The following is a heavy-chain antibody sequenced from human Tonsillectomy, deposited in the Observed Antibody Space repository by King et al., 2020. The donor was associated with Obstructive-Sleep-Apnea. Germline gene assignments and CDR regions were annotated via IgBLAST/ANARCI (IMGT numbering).Heavy chain of an antibody. CDR2: ISGSGGST. D-gene: IGHD4-17*01. CDR1: GFTFSSYA. J-gene: IGHJ4*02. Sequence: VQLVESGGGLIQPGGSQRLSCAASGFTFSSYAMSWVRQAPGKGLEWVSSISGSGGSTYYADSVKGRFTISKDHSKNTLFLQMNSLRAEDTAVYYRAKGMTTGTTSPYDYWGQGTLVTVSS. CDR3: AKGMTTGTTSPYDY. V-gene: IGHV3-23*04.